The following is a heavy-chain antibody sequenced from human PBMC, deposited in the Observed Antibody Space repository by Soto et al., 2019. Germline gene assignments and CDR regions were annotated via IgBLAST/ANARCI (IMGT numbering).Heavy chain of an antibody. Sequence: QVQLVQSGAEVKKPGSSVKVSCKASGGTFSSYAISWVRQAPGQGLEWMGGIIPIFGTANYAQKFQGRVTITADESTSTAYMELSSLRSADTAVYYCARDRLGYCSGGSCYRGSAFDIWGQGTMVTVSS. CDR2: IIPIFGTA. CDR1: GGTFSSYA. J-gene: IGHJ3*02. V-gene: IGHV1-69*01. D-gene: IGHD2-15*01. CDR3: ARDRLGYCSGGSCYRGSAFDI.